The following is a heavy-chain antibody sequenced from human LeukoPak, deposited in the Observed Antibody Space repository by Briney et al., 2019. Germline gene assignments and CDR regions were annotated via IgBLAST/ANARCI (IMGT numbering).Heavy chain of an antibody. D-gene: IGHD2-15*01. Sequence: SETLSLTCAVYGGSFSGYYWRWIRQPPGKGLEWIGEINHSGSTNYNPSLKSRVTISVDTSKNQFSLKLSSVTAADTAVYYCARGDIVVVVAATKTGGFDPWGQGTLVTVSS. CDR3: ARGDIVVVVAATKTGGFDP. J-gene: IGHJ5*02. CDR1: GGSFSGYY. V-gene: IGHV4-34*01. CDR2: INHSGST.